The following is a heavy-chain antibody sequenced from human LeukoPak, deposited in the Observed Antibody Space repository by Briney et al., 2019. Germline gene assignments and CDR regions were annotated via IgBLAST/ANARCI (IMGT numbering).Heavy chain of an antibody. D-gene: IGHD3-3*01. CDR2: IYYSGST. CDR3: ARRVYDSNWFDP. J-gene: IGHJ5*02. Sequence: SETLSLTCTVSGGSISSYYWSWIRQPPGKGLEWIGYIYYSGSTNYNPSLKSRVTISVDTSKNQFPLKLSSVTAADTAVYYCARRVYDSNWFDPWGQGTLVTVSS. V-gene: IGHV4-59*08. CDR1: GGSISSYY.